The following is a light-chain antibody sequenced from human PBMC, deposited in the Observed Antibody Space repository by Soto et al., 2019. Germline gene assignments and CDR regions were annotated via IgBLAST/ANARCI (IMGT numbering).Light chain of an antibody. J-gene: IGKJ1*01. CDR1: QSISSW. CDR2: QAS. Sequence: DIQMTQSPSSVPASVGDRVTITCRASQSISSWLAWYQQKPGKAPKLLIYQASSLENGVPSRFSGSGSGTEFSLTISSLQPDDFATYYCQQYSSHSTFGQGTKVDIK. CDR3: QQYSSHST. V-gene: IGKV1-5*03.